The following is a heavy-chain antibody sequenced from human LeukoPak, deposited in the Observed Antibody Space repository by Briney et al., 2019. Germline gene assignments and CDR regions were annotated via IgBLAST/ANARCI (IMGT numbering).Heavy chain of an antibody. J-gene: IGHJ3*02. V-gene: IGHV4-59*01. CDR3: ARERSWATMTPEAFDI. D-gene: IGHD5-12*01. CDR2: IYYSGST. CDR1: SDSISSYY. Sequence: SETLSLTCTVSSDSISSYYWSWIRQPPGKGLEWIGYIYYSGSTNYNPSLKSRVTISVDTSKNQFSLKLSSVTAADTAVYYCARERSWATMTPEAFDIWGHGTMVTVSS.